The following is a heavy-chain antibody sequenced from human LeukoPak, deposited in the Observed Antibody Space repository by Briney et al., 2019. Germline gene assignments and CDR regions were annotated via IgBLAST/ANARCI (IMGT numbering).Heavy chain of an antibody. CDR2: IKQDGSAK. J-gene: IGHJ2*01. V-gene: IGHV3-7*01. D-gene: IGHD2-8*01. CDR1: GFTFSSYW. Sequence: GGSLRLSCAASGFTFSSYWMSWVRQAPGKGLEWVANIKQDGSAKNYGDSVKGRFTISRDNAKNSLYLQMNSLRVEDTAVYYCARDRNAVPWYSDVWGRGTLVSVSS. CDR3: ARDRNAVPWYSDV.